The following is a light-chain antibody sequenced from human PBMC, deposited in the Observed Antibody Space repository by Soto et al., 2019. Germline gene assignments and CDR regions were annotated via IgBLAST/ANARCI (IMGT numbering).Light chain of an antibody. CDR3: HQYDNSPWT. Sequence: EVELTQSPGTLSLSPGERATLSCRASQSVSSSHLAWYQQKRGQAPRLLIYDTSTRATGIPDRFSGSGSGTDFTLTISRLDPEDFAVYYCHQYDNSPWTFGQGTKVDIK. J-gene: IGKJ1*01. CDR1: QSVSSSH. CDR2: DTS. V-gene: IGKV3-20*01.